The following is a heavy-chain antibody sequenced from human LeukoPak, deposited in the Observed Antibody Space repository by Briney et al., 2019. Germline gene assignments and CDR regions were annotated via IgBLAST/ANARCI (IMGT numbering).Heavy chain of an antibody. D-gene: IGHD4-17*01. CDR1: GFTFSSYS. CDR3: ARIDDYGDYRGYYYYYYMDV. CDR2: ISSSSSTI. V-gene: IGHV3-48*01. Sequence: GGSLRLSCAASGFTFSSYSMNWVRQAPGKGLEWVSYISSSSSTIYYADSVKGRFTISRDNAKNSLYLQMNSLRAEDTAVYYCARIDDYGDYRGYYYYYYMDVWGKGTTVTISS. J-gene: IGHJ6*03.